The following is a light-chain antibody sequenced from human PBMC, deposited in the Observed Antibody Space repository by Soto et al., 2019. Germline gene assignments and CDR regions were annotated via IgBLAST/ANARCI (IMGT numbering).Light chain of an antibody. Sequence: EIVLTQSPATLSLSPVERATLSCMASQSVSSYLAWYQQKPGQAPRLLMYDTSSRATGIPDRFSGSGSGTDFTLTISRLEPEDFAVYDWQHYGSGPRVTFGQGTKVDIK. CDR2: DTS. J-gene: IGKJ1*01. CDR3: QHYGSGPRVT. V-gene: IGKV3-20*01. CDR1: QSVSSY.